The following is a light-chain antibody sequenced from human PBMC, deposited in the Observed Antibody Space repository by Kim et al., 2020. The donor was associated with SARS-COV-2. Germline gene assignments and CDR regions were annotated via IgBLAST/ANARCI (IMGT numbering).Light chain of an antibody. J-gene: IGLJ1*01. Sequence: GQSVPISCNGTRTDVGGYNSVSWYQQHPGKAPKLMISDVNKRPSGVPDRFSGSKSGNTASLTVSGLQPEDEADYYCSSYAGSNIYVFGTGTKVTVL. CDR1: RTDVGGYNS. V-gene: IGLV2-8*01. CDR3: SSYAGSNIYV. CDR2: DVN.